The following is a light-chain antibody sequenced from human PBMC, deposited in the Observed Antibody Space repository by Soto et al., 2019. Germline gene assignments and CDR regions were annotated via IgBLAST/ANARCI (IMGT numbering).Light chain of an antibody. CDR2: DVS. V-gene: IGLV2-14*03. CDR3: SSDTSASTYG. J-gene: IGLJ1*01. Sequence: QSTLTQPASVSGSPGQSITISCTGTSSDVGAYNYDSWYQQHHPGEAPKLIIYDVSHRPSGVSNRFSGSKSGTTASLTISGLQTEVVADYDCSSDTSASTYGFGTGTKVT. CDR1: SSDVGAYNY.